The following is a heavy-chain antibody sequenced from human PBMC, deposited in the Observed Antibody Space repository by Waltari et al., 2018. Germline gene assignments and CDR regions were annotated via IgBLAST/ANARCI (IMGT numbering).Heavy chain of an antibody. D-gene: IGHD3-10*01. CDR3: AGKGVYGSGKIRFDP. Sequence: QVQLQESGQGLVKPSETLSLTCTVSGGSISSYSWSWIRRPPGKGLEWIGYIYYSGSTNYNPSLKSRVTISVDTSKNQFSLKLSSVTAADTAVYYCAGKGVYGSGKIRFDPWGQGTLVTVSS. V-gene: IGHV4-59*01. CDR1: GGSISSYS. J-gene: IGHJ5*02. CDR2: IYYSGST.